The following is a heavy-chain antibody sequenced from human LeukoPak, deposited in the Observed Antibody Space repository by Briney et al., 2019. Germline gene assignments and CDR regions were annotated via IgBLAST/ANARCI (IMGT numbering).Heavy chain of an antibody. D-gene: IGHD6-13*01. J-gene: IGHJ6*02. Sequence: ASVKVSCKASGYTFTSYYMHWMRQAPGQGLEWMGIINPSGGSTSYAQKFQGRVTMTRDTSTSTVYMELSSLRSEDTAVYYCARDRGSSSYYYYYGMDVWGQGTTVTVSS. CDR1: GYTFTSYY. V-gene: IGHV1-46*01. CDR2: INPSGGST. CDR3: ARDRGSSSYYYYYGMDV.